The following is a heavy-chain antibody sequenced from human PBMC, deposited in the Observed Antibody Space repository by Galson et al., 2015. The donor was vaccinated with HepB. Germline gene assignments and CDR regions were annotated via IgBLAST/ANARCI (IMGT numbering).Heavy chain of an antibody. Sequence: TLSLTCTVSGGSISSYYWSWIRQPPGKGLEWIGYIYYSGSTNYNPSLKSRVTISVDTSKNQFSLKLSSVTAADTAVYYCARMGYDPAWFDPWGQGTLVTVSS. CDR2: IYYSGST. D-gene: IGHD2-8*01. CDR3: ARMGYDPAWFDP. J-gene: IGHJ5*02. V-gene: IGHV4-59*08. CDR1: GGSISSYY.